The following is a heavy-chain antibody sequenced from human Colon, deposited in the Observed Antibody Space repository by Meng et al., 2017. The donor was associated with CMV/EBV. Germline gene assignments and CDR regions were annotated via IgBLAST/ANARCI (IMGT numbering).Heavy chain of an antibody. D-gene: IGHD5-12*01. Sequence: SETLSLTCNVSGGSISTYYWTWIRHSPGKGLEWIGNIYYTGSVKYNPSLRGRLTISVDTAKNQFSLNLSSLTAADTATYYCARADPSVAMYYFDYWGPGTLVTVSS. CDR1: GGSISTYY. CDR2: IYYTGSV. J-gene: IGHJ4*02. V-gene: IGHV4-59*13. CDR3: ARADPSVAMYYFDY.